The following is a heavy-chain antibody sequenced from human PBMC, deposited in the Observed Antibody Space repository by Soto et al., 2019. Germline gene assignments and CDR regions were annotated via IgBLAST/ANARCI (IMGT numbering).Heavy chain of an antibody. V-gene: IGHV3-21*01. CDR3: LRDSGGYSGYAYQSIWFDP. J-gene: IGHJ5*02. CDR2: IISSSSYI. D-gene: IGHD5-12*01. Sequence: EVQLVESGGGLVKPGGSLRLSCAASGFTFSSYSMNWVRQAPGRGLEWVSSIISSSSYIYYAHSVKGRFTISRDNAKNSLYLQMNSLRAEYTAMYYCLRDSGGYSGYAYQSIWFDPWCQGPLVTLSA. CDR1: GFTFSSYS.